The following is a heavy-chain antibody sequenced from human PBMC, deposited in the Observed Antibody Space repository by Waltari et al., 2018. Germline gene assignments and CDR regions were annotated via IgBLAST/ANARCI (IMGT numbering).Heavy chain of an antibody. Sequence: EVQLLESGGGLVQPGGSLRLSCAASGFTLSSQAMTWVRQAPGKGLEWVSTIYSGAGSTFDADSVKGRFTISRDNSKNTLYLQMNSLRAEDTAVYYCAKYVGYFDNWGQGTLVTVSS. CDR1: GFTLSSQA. J-gene: IGHJ4*02. CDR2: IYSGAGST. V-gene: IGHV3-23*03. D-gene: IGHD6-13*01. CDR3: AKYVGYFDN.